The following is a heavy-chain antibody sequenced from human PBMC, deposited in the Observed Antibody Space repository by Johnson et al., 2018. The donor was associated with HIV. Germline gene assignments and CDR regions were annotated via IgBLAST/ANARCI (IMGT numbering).Heavy chain of an antibody. J-gene: IGHJ3*02. V-gene: IGHV3-15*01. Sequence: MQLVESGGGSVKSGGSLRVSCAASGFTFSNAWMSWVRQAPGTGLEWVGRVKSTTDGGTIDYAAAVKGRFIISRDDSKNTLYLQMNGLKTEDTAMYYCTTMSALWFGDIHVFGDGFDIWGQGTMVTVSS. CDR3: TTMSALWFGDIHVFGDGFDI. CDR2: VKSTTDGGTI. CDR1: GFTFSNAW. D-gene: IGHD3-10*01.